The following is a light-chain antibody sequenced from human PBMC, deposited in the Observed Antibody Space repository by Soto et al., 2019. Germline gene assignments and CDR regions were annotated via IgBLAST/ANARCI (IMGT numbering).Light chain of an antibody. Sequence: EIVLTQSAGTLSLSPGERATLSCRASQTVSGSYLAWFQQKPGQAPRLLIYDASTRAAGVPDRFSGSGSGTDFSLPINRLEPEDFAVYYCQHYGSSPWTFGQGTKVEIK. CDR2: DAS. J-gene: IGKJ1*01. CDR3: QHYGSSPWT. CDR1: QTVSGSY. V-gene: IGKV3-20*01.